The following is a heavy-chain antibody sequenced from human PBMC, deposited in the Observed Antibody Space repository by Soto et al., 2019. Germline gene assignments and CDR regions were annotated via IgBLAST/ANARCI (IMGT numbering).Heavy chain of an antibody. CDR2: ISYDGSNK. D-gene: IGHD3-3*01. V-gene: IGHV3-30*18. J-gene: IGHJ6*02. CDR3: AKDNAIFVVVINYYYYYGMVV. CDR1: GFTFRSYG. Sequence: PGGSLRLSCAAAGFTFRSYGMHWDRQAPGKGLEWVAVISYDGSNKYYADSVKGRFTISRDNSKITLYLQMNSQRAEDTAVYYCAKDNAIFVVVINYYYYYGMVVGGQGTTVTVFS.